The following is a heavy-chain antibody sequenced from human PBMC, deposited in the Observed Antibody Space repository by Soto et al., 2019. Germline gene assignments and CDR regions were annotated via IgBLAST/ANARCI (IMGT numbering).Heavy chain of an antibody. CDR2: ISSSSSTI. Sequence: GGSLRLSCAASGFTFSSYSMNWVRQAPGKGLEWVSYISSSSSTIYYADSVKGRLTISRDNAKNSLYLQMNSLRAEDTAVYYCAREDIVVVPAAMDGYYYYYYMDVWGKGTTVTVSS. CDR3: AREDIVVVPAAMDGYYYYYYMDV. D-gene: IGHD2-2*01. CDR1: GFTFSSYS. V-gene: IGHV3-48*01. J-gene: IGHJ6*03.